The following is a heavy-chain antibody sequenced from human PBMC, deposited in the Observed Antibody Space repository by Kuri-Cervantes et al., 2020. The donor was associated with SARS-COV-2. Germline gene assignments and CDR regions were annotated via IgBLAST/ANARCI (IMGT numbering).Heavy chain of an antibody. V-gene: IGHV3-48*02. CDR2: ISSSSSTI. D-gene: IGHD3-22*01. CDR1: GFTFSSYS. CDR3: ARDQTYYYDSSGYPGDY. J-gene: IGHJ4*02. Sequence: GESLKISCAASGFTFSSYSMNWVRQAPGKGLEWVSYISSSSSTIYYADSVKGRFTISGDNAKNSLYLQMNSLRDEDTAVYYCARDQTYYYDSSGYPGDYWGQGTLVTVSS.